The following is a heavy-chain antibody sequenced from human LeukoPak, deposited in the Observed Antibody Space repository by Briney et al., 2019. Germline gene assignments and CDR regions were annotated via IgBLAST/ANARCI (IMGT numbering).Heavy chain of an antibody. Sequence: GASVKVSCKASGGTFSSYAISWVRQAPGQGLEWMGGIIPIFGTANHAQKFQGRVTITADEPTSTAYMELSSLRSEDTAVYYCASSPSWNGSWSEPFDYWGQGTLVTVSS. J-gene: IGHJ4*02. D-gene: IGHD2-15*01. V-gene: IGHV1-69*13. CDR1: GGTFSSYA. CDR2: IIPIFGTA. CDR3: ASSPSWNGSWSEPFDY.